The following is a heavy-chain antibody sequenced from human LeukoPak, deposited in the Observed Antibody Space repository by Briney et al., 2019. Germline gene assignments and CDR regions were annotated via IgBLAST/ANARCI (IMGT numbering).Heavy chain of an antibody. D-gene: IGHD6-13*01. Sequence: GGSLRLSCAASGFIVSSNYLSWVRQAPGKGLEWVSYISSSGSTIYYADSVKGRFTISRDNAKNSLYLQMNSLRAEDTAVYYCARPRRGIAAAGTIDYWGQGTLVTVSS. J-gene: IGHJ4*02. CDR1: GFIVSSNY. CDR3: ARPRRGIAAAGTIDY. V-gene: IGHV3-11*01. CDR2: ISSSGSTI.